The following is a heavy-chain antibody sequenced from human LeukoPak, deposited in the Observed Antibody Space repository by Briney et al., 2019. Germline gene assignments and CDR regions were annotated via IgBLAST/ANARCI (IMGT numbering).Heavy chain of an antibody. CDR1: GFTFSSYG. CDR3: ARDDYGDYAFDY. D-gene: IGHD4-17*01. J-gene: IGHJ4*02. CDR2: ISGSGGST. V-gene: IGHV3-23*01. Sequence: GGSLRLSCAASGFTFSSYGMSWVRQAPGKGLEWVSAISGSGGSTYYADSVKGRFTISRDNSKNTLYLQMNSLRAEDTAVYYCARDDYGDYAFDYWGQGTLVTVSS.